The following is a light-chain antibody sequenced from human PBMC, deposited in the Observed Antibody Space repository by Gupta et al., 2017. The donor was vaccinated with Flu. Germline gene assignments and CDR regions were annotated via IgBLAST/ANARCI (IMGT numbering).Light chain of an antibody. V-gene: IGKV3-20*01. J-gene: IGKJ1*01. Sequence: ELVLTQSPGTLSLSPGERATLSCRASQSFSSSYLAWYQQKPGQAPRLLIYGASSRATGIPDRFSGSGSGTDFTLTINRLEPEDFAVYYCQQYGSSRTFGQGTKVEIK. CDR2: GAS. CDR1: QSFSSSY. CDR3: QQYGSSRT.